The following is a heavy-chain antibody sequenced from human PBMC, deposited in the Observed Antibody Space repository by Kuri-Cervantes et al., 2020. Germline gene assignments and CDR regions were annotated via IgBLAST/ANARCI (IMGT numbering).Heavy chain of an antibody. Sequence: SETLSLTCAVSGGSISSSSYYWGWIRQPPGKGLEWIGSIYYSGSTPYNPFLMSRVTISVDTSKNQFSLKLSSVTAADTAVYYCARGKYSSSWYGYYYMDVWGKGTKVTVSS. CDR1: GGSISSSSYY. CDR3: ARGKYSSSWYGYYYMDV. D-gene: IGHD6-13*01. CDR2: IYYSGST. V-gene: IGHV4-39*01. J-gene: IGHJ6*03.